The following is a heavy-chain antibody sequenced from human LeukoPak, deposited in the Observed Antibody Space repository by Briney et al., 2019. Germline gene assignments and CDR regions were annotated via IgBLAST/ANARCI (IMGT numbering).Heavy chain of an antibody. CDR2: ISGSGGTT. CDR1: GFSFSDYA. CDR3: AKEQYKIFGVDPFDY. D-gene: IGHD3-3*01. V-gene: IGHV3-23*01. J-gene: IGHJ4*02. Sequence: GGSLGLSCEVSGFSFSDYAMSWVRQAPGKGLEWVSSISGSGGTTYYADSVKGRFTISRDNSKNTLYLQMNSLGAEDTAVYYSAKEQYKIFGVDPFDYWGQGTLVSVTS.